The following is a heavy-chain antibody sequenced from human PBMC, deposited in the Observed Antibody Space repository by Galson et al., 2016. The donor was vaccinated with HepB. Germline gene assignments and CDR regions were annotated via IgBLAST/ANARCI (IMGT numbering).Heavy chain of an antibody. V-gene: IGHV4-39*01. D-gene: IGHD4-17*01. CDR3: ARPRDYGFDN. Sequence: ETLSLTCSVSGGSISSSAYWGWIRQPPGKGLEWIANIHYNGSIDYKSSLKSRVTISLDKFKNQFSLKLNSVTAADTAFYYCARPRDYGFDNWGQGTLVTVYS. J-gene: IGHJ4*02. CDR2: IHYNGSI. CDR1: GGSISSSAY.